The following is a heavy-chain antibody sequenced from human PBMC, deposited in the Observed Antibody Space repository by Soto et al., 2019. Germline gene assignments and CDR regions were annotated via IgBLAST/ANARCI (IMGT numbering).Heavy chain of an antibody. V-gene: IGHV3-30*18. D-gene: IGHD3-3*01. CDR1: GFTFSSYG. CDR2: ISYDGIND. J-gene: IGHJ4*02. Sequence: GGSLRLSCAASGFTFSSYGMHWVRQAPGQGLEWVALISYDGINDYYADAVRGRFTISRDNSKNTLFLQMNSLRDEDTALYYCAKDGLESLSFFDHWGQGTLVTVSS. CDR3: AKDGLESLSFFDH.